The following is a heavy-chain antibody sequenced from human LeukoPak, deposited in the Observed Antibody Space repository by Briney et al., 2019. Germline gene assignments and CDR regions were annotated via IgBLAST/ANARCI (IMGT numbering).Heavy chain of an antibody. D-gene: IGHD2/OR15-2a*01. CDR2: IYYSGST. V-gene: IGHV4-59*01. Sequence: SETLSLTCTVSGGSISSYYWSWIRQPPGKGLEWIGYIYYSGSTNYNPSLKSRVTISVDTSKNQFSLKLSSVTAADTAVYYCARGAGEYKGMAHDYWGQGTLVTVSP. CDR3: ARGAGEYKGMAHDY. CDR1: GGSISSYY. J-gene: IGHJ4*02.